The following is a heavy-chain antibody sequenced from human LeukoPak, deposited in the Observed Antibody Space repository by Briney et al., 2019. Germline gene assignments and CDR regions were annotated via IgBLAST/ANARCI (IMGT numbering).Heavy chain of an antibody. CDR3: ARASIAAPVDY. J-gene: IGHJ4*02. CDR2: IYHSGST. D-gene: IGHD6-6*01. CDR1: GYSISSGYY. V-gene: IGHV4-38-2*02. Sequence: SETLSLTCTVSGYSISSGYYWGWIRQPPGKGLEWIGSIYHSGSTYYNPSLKSRVTISVDTSKNQFSLKLSSVTAADTAVYYCARASIAAPVDYWGQGTLVTVSS.